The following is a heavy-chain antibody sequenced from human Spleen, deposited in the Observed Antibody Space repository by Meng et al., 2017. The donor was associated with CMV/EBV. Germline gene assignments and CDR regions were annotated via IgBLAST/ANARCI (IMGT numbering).Heavy chain of an antibody. CDR3: ARRRGIAAAGMRLWDY. CDR1: GGSFSVYY. D-gene: IGHD6-13*01. CDR2: INHSGST. Sequence: QWGHVLCEPSATLSLTCAVYGGSFSVYYWSWIRQPPGTGLEWIGEINHSGSTNYNPSLKSRVTISVDTSKNQFSLKLSSVTAADTAVYYCARRRGIAAAGMRLWDYWGQGTLVTVSS. V-gene: IGHV4-34*01. J-gene: IGHJ4*02.